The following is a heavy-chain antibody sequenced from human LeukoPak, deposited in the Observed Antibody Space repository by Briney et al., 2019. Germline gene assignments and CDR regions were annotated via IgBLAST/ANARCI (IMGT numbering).Heavy chain of an antibody. J-gene: IGHJ4*02. CDR1: GYTFTSYG. CDR3: ARGGTSGYYYDSSSY. V-gene: IGHV1-18*01. D-gene: IGHD3-22*01. CDR2: ISAYNGNT. Sequence: ASVKVSCKASGYTFTSYGISWVRQAPGQGLEWMGWISAYNGNTNYAQKLQGRVTMTTDTSTSTAYMELRSLRSDDTAVYYCARGGTSGYYYDSSSYWGQGTLVTVSS.